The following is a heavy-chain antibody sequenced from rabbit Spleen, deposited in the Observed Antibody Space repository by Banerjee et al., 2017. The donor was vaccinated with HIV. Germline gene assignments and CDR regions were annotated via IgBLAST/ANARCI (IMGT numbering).Heavy chain of an antibody. Sequence: QEQLVESGGGLVQPEGSLTLTCKASGFSFSDRDVMCWVRQAPGKGLEWIACINASTGKPVYATWASGRFTISRTSSTTVTLQMTSLTAADTATYFCARRKAGGVLGWDLWGPGTLVTVS. J-gene: IGHJ4*01. CDR3: ARRKAGGVLGWDL. D-gene: IGHD1-1*01. V-gene: IGHV1S45*01. CDR2: INASTGKP. CDR1: GFSFSDRDV.